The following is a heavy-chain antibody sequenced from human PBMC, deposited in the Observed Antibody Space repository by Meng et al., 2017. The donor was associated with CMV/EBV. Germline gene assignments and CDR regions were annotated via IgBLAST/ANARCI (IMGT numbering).Heavy chain of an antibody. CDR2: ISAYNGNT. J-gene: IGHJ4*02. Sequence: ASLQVSCKASGYTFTSYGISWVRQAPGQGLEWMGWISAYNGNTNYAQKLQGRVTMTTDTSTSTAYMELRSLRSDDTAVYYCARGPGVVVPAATDYWGQGTLVTVSS. D-gene: IGHD2-2*01. V-gene: IGHV1-18*01. CDR1: GYTFTSYG. CDR3: ARGPGVVVPAATDY.